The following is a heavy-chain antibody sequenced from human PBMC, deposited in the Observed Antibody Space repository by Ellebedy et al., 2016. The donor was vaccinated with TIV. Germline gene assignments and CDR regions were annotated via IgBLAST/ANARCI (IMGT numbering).Heavy chain of an antibody. V-gene: IGHV1-46*01. CDR2: INPSGGST. D-gene: IGHD6-13*01. CDR1: GYTFTGYY. J-gene: IGHJ6*02. CDR3: ARDTTSEQQLIYGMDV. Sequence: ASVKVSXXASGYTFTGYYMHWVRQAPGQGLEWMGIINPSGGSTSYAQKFQGRVTMTRDTSTSTVYMELSSLRSEDTAVYYCARDTTSEQQLIYGMDVWGQGTTVTVSS.